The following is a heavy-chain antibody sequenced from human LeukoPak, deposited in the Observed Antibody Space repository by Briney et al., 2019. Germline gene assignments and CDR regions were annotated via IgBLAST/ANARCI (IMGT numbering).Heavy chain of an antibody. CDR2: IYHSGRT. CDR3: ARALSGYYYSFDY. V-gene: IGHV4-30-2*01. Sequence: SETLSLTCAVSGGSISSGGYSWSWIRQPPGKGLEWIGYIYHSGRTYYNPSLKSRVTISIDTSKNQFSLKLSSVTAADTAVYYCARALSGYYYSFDYWGQGTLVTVSS. J-gene: IGHJ4*02. D-gene: IGHD3-22*01. CDR1: GGSISSGGYS.